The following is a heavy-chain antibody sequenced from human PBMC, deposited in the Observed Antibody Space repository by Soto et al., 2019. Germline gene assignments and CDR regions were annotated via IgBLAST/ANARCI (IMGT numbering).Heavy chain of an antibody. CDR2: IYYSGST. D-gene: IGHD6-19*01. CDR1: GGSISSYY. Sequence: QVQLQESGPGLVKPSETLSLTCTVSGGSISSYYWSWIRQPPGKGLEWIGYIYYSGSTNYNPSLKSRVTISVDTSKNQFSLKLSSVTAADTAVYYCARDLGYSSGWYGSIDYWGQGTLVTVSS. J-gene: IGHJ4*02. V-gene: IGHV4-59*01. CDR3: ARDLGYSSGWYGSIDY.